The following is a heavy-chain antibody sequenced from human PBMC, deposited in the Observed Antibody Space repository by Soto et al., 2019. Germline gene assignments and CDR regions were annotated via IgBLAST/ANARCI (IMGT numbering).Heavy chain of an antibody. CDR1: GFTFGDHT. CDR2: FSWDGYTA. J-gene: IGHJ5*02. Sequence: EVQLVESGGAVVHPGGSLRLSCAAAGFTFGDHTMHWFRQPPGKALEWVSLFSWDGYTAQYAESVKGRFSISRDNTKNSLFLQMNNLRNEDTAFYSCAKGLEMDGQIIGHWGQGTLVTVSS. V-gene: IGHV3-43*01. CDR3: AKGLEMDGQIIGH.